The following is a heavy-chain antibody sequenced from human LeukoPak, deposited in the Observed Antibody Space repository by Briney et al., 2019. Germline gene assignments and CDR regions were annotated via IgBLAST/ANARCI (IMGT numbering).Heavy chain of an antibody. CDR1: GFTFSSYA. CDR3: AKAFREYGSSTYSSFDI. Sequence: GGSLRLSCAASGFTFSSYAMSWVRQAPGKGLQWVSTITGTTHYADSVRGRFTISRDNSKNILYLQMHGLSTEDTAIYYCAKAFREYGSSTYSSFDIWGQGTMVTVSS. J-gene: IGHJ3*02. D-gene: IGHD6-13*01. V-gene: IGHV3-23*01. CDR2: ITGTT.